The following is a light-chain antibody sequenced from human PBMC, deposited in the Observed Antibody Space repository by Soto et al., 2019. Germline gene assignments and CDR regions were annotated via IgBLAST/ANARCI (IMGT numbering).Light chain of an antibody. CDR1: QSVSRY. V-gene: IGKV1-39*01. CDR3: QQSYITPPIT. Sequence: DVQMTQSPSSLSALLGDIVTITCRPSQSVSRYLNWYQHKPGKAPKLLINAASNLRSGVPSRFSGSGSGTDFTLTIDGLQPEDFAVYYCQQSYITPPITFGQGTRLEI. J-gene: IGKJ5*01. CDR2: AAS.